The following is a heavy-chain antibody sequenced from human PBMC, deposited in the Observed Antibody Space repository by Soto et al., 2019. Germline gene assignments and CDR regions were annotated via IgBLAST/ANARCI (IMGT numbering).Heavy chain of an antibody. CDR1: GFTFGDYA. D-gene: IGHD2-15*01. Sequence: GGYLRLSCTASGFTFGDYAMSWVRQAPGKGLEWVGFIRSKAYGGTTEYAASVKGRFTISRDDSKSIAYLQMNSLKTEDTAVYYCTLYCIVGSSSRSFDSRCQAPLLSVSS. CDR3: TLYCIVGSSSRSFDS. V-gene: IGHV3-49*04. J-gene: IGHJ5*01. CDR2: IRSKAYGGTT.